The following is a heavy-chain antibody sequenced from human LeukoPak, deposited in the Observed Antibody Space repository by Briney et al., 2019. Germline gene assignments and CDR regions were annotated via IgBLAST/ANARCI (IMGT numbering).Heavy chain of an antibody. Sequence: GWSLRLSCAVSGFTVSGDYMSWVRQAPGKGLDWVAGMYGWGATYYADSVKWRFPISRDNSKNTLYLQMNSLRVEDTAVYYRARHDCSAPWGHGTLVTVSS. CDR1: GFTVSGDY. V-gene: IGHV3-53*01. CDR3: ARHDCSAP. CDR2: MYGWGAT. J-gene: IGHJ5*02. D-gene: IGHD3-3*01.